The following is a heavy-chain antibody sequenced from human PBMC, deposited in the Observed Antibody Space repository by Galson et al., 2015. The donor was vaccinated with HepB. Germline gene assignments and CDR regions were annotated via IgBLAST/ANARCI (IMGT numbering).Heavy chain of an antibody. CDR1: GDSVSSNSSL. D-gene: IGHD5-24*01. Sequence: CAISGDSVSSNSSLWNWIRQSPSRGLEWLGRTYHRSKWNNDYAVSEKSRISITSDTSKNHFSLQLNSVTPEDTAVYFCARVLRLRKGYKSPFDYWGQGTLVTVSS. CDR3: ARVLRLRKGYKSPFDY. V-gene: IGHV6-1*01. J-gene: IGHJ4*02. CDR2: TYHRSKWNN.